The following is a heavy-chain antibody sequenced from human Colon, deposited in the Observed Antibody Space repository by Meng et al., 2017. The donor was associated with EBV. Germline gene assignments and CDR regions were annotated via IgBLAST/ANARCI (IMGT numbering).Heavy chain of an antibody. D-gene: IGHD3-10*01. CDR2: IDHRGNT. Sequence: QVQQQQWGAVLLKASVTVSRMCAGYGGSFRDYYWTWIRQPPGKGLEWIGEIDHRGNTKYNPSLKSRVTISLDTSKKQFSLKVSSVTAADSAVYYCARRGPSGNFSPWSQGALVTVSS. J-gene: IGHJ5*02. V-gene: IGHV4-34*01. CDR3: ARRGPSGNFSP. CDR1: GGSFRDYY.